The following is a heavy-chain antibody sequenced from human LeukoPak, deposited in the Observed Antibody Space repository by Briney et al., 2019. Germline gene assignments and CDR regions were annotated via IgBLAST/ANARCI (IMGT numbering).Heavy chain of an antibody. CDR2: ISYDGSNK. CDR3: ARTLSGSYHDAFDI. D-gene: IGHD1-26*01. J-gene: IGHJ3*02. V-gene: IGHV3-30*03. Sequence: GGSLRLSCAASGFTFSSYGMHWVRQAPGKGLEWVAVISYDGSNKYYADSVKGRFTISRDNSKNTLYLQMNSLRAEDTAVYYCARTLSGSYHDAFDIWGQGTMVTVSS. CDR1: GFTFSSYG.